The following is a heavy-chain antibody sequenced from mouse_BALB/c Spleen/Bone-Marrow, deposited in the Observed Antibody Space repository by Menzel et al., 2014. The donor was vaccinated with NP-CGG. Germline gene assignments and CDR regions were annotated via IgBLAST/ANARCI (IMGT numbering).Heavy chain of an antibody. D-gene: IGHD2-4*01. J-gene: IGHJ2*02. Sequence: VQLQESGAELVRPGDSVTLSCKASGYRFTDYEMHWVKKTPAYGLEWIGSIDPEIGGTAYNPKFKDKATLTADKSSXTAYMELRSLTSGDSAVYYCTREGPYFDYDGDYFDYWGQGTSLTVSS. CDR1: GYRFTDYE. CDR2: IDPEIGGT. V-gene: IGHV1-15*01. CDR3: TREGPYFDYDGDYFDY.